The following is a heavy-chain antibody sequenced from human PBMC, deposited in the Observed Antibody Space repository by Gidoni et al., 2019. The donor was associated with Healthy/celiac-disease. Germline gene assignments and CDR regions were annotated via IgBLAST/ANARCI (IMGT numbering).Heavy chain of an antibody. CDR2: INPSGGST. CDR1: AYTFTSYY. D-gene: IGHD2-21*02. Sequence: QVQLLQSGAEVKKPGVSVQVSCRASAYTFTSYYMHWLRQAPGQGLEWMGIINPSGGSTSYAQKYKGRVTMTRDTSTSTVYMELSSLRSEDTAVYYCAREGRAYCGGDCYRGAFDYWGQGTLVTVSS. CDR3: AREGRAYCGGDCYRGAFDY. V-gene: IGHV1-46*01. J-gene: IGHJ4*02.